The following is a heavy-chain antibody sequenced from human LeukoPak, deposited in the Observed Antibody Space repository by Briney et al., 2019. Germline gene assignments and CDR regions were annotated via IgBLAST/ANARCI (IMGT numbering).Heavy chain of an antibody. CDR3: ARSWGIAAAGYYMDV. Sequence: SETLSLTCTVSGGSISSSSYYWGWIRQPPGKGLEWIGSIYYSGSTYYNPSLKSRVTISVDTSKNQFSLKLSSVTAADTAVYYCARSWGIAAAGYYMDVWGKGTTVTVSS. CDR1: GGSISSSSYY. J-gene: IGHJ6*03. D-gene: IGHD6-13*01. V-gene: IGHV4-39*07. CDR2: IYYSGST.